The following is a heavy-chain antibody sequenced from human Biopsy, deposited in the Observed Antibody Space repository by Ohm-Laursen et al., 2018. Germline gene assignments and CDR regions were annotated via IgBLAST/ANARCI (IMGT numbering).Heavy chain of an antibody. CDR3: ARDGEAKYCKHGVCPSDF. V-gene: IGHV3-21*01. J-gene: IGHJ4*02. Sequence: SLRLSCTASGFTFSGFSMNWVRQAPGKGLEWVSSISASGNHIYYTDSVKGRFTVSRDNGKYSVYLQMNSLRVEDTAVYYCARDGEAKYCKHGVCPSDFWGQGTLVTVSS. CDR1: GFTFSGFS. CDR2: ISASGNHI. D-gene: IGHD2-8*01.